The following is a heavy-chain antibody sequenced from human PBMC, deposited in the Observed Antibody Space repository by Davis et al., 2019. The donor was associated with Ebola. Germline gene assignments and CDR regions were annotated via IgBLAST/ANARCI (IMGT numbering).Heavy chain of an antibody. D-gene: IGHD3-16*02. V-gene: IGHV2-5*02. CDR2: IYWDDDK. Sequence: SGPTLVKPTQTLTLTCTFSGFSLSTSGVGVGWIRQPPGKALEWLALIYWDDDKRYSPSLKSRLTITKDTSKNQVVLTMTNMDPVDTATYYCAHGESDYDYVWGSYRTEYFQHWGQGTLVTVSS. CDR1: GFSLSTSGVG. J-gene: IGHJ1*01. CDR3: AHGESDYDYVWGSYRTEYFQH.